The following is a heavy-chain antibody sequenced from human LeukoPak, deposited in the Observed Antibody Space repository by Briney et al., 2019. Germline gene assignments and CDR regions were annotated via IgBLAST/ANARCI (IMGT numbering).Heavy chain of an antibody. V-gene: IGHV1-2*02. D-gene: IGHD3-22*01. CDR1: GYTFTGYY. Sequence: ASVKVSCKASGYTFTGYYMHWVRQAPGQGLEWMGWINPNSGGTNYAQKLQGRVTMTRDTSISTAYMELSRLRSDDTAVYYCARGTKDSSGYYYYYYGMDVWGQGTTVTVSS. CDR2: INPNSGGT. J-gene: IGHJ6*02. CDR3: ARGTKDSSGYYYYYYGMDV.